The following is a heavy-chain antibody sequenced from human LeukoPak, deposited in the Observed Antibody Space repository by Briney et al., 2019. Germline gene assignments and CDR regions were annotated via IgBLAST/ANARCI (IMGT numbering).Heavy chain of an antibody. CDR1: GFTFSSYG. CDR3: ARDLSSILDV. D-gene: IGHD2-21*01. CDR2: ISSSSSYI. Sequence: GGSLRLSCAASGFTFSSYGMNWVRQAPGKGLEWVSSISSSSSYIYYADSVKGRFTISRDNAKNSLYLQMNSLRAEDTAVYYCARDLSSILDVWGQGTTVTVSS. V-gene: IGHV3-21*01. J-gene: IGHJ6*02.